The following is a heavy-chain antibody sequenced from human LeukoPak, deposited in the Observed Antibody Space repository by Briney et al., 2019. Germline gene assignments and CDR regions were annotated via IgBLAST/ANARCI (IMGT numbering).Heavy chain of an antibody. CDR1: GFTVSSNY. CDR2: IYSGGST. J-gene: IGHJ4*02. D-gene: IGHD3-22*01. Sequence: GGSLRLSCAASGFTVSSNYMSWVRQAPGKGLEWVSVIYSGGSTYYADSVKGRFTISRDNSKNTLYLQMNSLRAEDTAVYYCARGYYYESSDYLLDYWGQGTLVTVSS. CDR3: ARGYYYESSDYLLDY. V-gene: IGHV3-53*01.